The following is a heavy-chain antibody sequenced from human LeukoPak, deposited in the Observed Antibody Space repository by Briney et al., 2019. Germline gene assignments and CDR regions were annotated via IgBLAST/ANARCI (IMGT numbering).Heavy chain of an antibody. CDR2: IIPIFGSA. V-gene: IGHV1-69*05. D-gene: IGHD5-12*01. CDR3: ARGYVEGGYFDY. CDR1: GGTFSSYA. Sequence: LVKVSCKASGGTFSSYAISWVRQAPGQGLEWMGGIIPIFGSANYAQKFQGRVTITTDESTSTAYMELSSLRSEDTAVYYCARGYVEGGYFDYWGQGTLVTVSS. J-gene: IGHJ4*02.